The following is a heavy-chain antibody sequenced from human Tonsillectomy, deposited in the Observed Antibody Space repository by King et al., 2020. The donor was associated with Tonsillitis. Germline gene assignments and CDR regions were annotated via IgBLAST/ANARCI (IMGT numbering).Heavy chain of an antibody. D-gene: IGHD1-14*01. Sequence: VQLVESGGGVVQPGRSLRLSCAASGFTFSRYGMHWVRQAPGKGLEWVAVISYDGSNKYYADSVKGRFTISRDNSKNTLYLQMNSLRAEDTAVYYCAKDIVLVGNHWFDPWGQGTLVTVSS. J-gene: IGHJ5*02. CDR1: GFTFSRYG. V-gene: IGHV3-30*18. CDR3: AKDIVLVGNHWFDP. CDR2: ISYDGSNK.